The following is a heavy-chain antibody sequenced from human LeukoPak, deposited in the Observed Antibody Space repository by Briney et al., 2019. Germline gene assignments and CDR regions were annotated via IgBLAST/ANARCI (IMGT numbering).Heavy chain of an antibody. J-gene: IGHJ6*02. CDR2: IYYSGST. V-gene: IGHV4-59*08. CDR1: GGSISSYY. D-gene: IGHD2-21*02. CDR3: ARQGEEYCGGDCYSSYYYYGMDV. Sequence: NPSETLSLTCTVSGGSISSYYWSWIRQPPGKGLEWSGYIYYSGSTNYNPSLKSRVTISVDTSKNQFSLKLSSVTAADTAVYYCARQGEEYCGGDCYSSYYYYGMDVWGQGTTVTVSS.